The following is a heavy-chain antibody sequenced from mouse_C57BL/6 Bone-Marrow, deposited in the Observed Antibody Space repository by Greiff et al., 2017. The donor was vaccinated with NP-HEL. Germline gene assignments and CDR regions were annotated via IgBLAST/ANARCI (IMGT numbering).Heavy chain of an antibody. Sequence: EVQLQQSGPELVKPGASVKIPCKASGYTFTDYNMDWVKQSHGKSLESIGDINPNNGGAIYNQKFKGKATLTVDKSSSTAYMELRSLTSEDTAVYYCARGLVLLRWRFDYWGQGTTLTVSS. J-gene: IGHJ2*01. CDR2: INPNNGGA. CDR1: GYTFTDYN. CDR3: ARGLVLLRWRFDY. V-gene: IGHV1-18*01. D-gene: IGHD1-1*01.